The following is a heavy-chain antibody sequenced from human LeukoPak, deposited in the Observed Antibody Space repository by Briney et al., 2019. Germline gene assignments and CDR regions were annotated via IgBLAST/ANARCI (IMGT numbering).Heavy chain of an antibody. CDR3: ARVVDTHFDY. CDR1: GFTFSSYW. CDR2: IKSDGSTT. Sequence: GGSLSLSCAASGFTFSSYWMHWVRQAPGKGLVWVSRIKSDGSTTTYADSVKGRFTIPRDNAKNTLYLQMNSLRAEDTAVYYCARVVDTHFDYWGQGTLVTVSS. J-gene: IGHJ4*02. D-gene: IGHD5-18*01. V-gene: IGHV3-74*01.